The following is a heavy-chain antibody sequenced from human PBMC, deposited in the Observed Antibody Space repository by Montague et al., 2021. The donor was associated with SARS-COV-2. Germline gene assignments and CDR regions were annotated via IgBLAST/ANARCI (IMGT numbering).Heavy chain of an antibody. D-gene: IGHD6-13*01. CDR3: AREYIEAAGHGNDY. Sequence: SLRLSCAASGFTLSSYEMNWVRQAPGKGLEWVSYISRSGSIIYYXDSXKGRFTVSRDNAKNSLYLQMNSLRAEDTAVYYCAREYIEAAGHGNDYWGQGTLVTVSS. V-gene: IGHV3-48*03. J-gene: IGHJ4*02. CDR1: GFTLSSYE. CDR2: ISRSGSII.